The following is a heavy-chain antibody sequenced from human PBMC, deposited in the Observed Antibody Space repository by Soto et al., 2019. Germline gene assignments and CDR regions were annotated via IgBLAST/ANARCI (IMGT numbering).Heavy chain of an antibody. CDR1: GGSISSSSYY. V-gene: IGHV4-39*01. Sequence: QLQLQESGPGLVKPSETLSLTCTVSGGSISSSSYYWGWIRQPPGKGLEWIGSIYYSGSTYYNPSLKSRVTISVDTSKNQFSLTLSSVTAADTAVYYCARHRSYCSGGSCYYRPLYYYGMDVWGQGTTVTVSS. CDR3: ARHRSYCSGGSCYYRPLYYYGMDV. CDR2: IYYSGST. J-gene: IGHJ6*02. D-gene: IGHD2-15*01.